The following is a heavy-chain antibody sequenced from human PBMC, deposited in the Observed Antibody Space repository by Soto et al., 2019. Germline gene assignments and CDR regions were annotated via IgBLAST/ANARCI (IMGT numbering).Heavy chain of an antibody. J-gene: IGHJ4*02. CDR3: VRHGTMTTPPL. CDR1: GYIFATYW. CDR2: SYPGDSDT. Sequence: GESLKISCKGSGYIFATYWIGWVRQMPGKGLEWMGISYPGDSDTRYSPSFQGQVTILVDKSISTAYLQWSSLKASDTAMYYCVRHGTMTTPPLWGQGTLVTVS. D-gene: IGHD3-22*01. V-gene: IGHV5-51*01.